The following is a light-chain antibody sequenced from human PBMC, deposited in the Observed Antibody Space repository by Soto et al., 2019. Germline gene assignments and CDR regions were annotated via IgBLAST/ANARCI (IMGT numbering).Light chain of an antibody. CDR1: QSVSSSY. CDR3: QQNGSSPRT. Sequence: IVLTQSPGTLSLSPGERATLSCRASQSVSSSYLAWYQQKPGQAPRLLIYGASSRATGIPDRFSGSGSGTDFTLTISRLEPEDFAVYYCQQNGSSPRTFGQGTKV. CDR2: GAS. J-gene: IGKJ1*01. V-gene: IGKV3-20*01.